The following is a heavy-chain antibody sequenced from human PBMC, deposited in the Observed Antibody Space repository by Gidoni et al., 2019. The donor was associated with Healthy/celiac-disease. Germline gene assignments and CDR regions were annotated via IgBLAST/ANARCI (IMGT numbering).Heavy chain of an antibody. J-gene: IGHJ3*02. CDR3: ARDYRAYGSGSYPGDAFDI. Sequence: QVQLVQSGAEVKKPGSSVKVSCKASGGTFSRYAISWVRQAPGQGLEWMGGIIPIFGTANYAQKFQGRVTITADESTSTAYMELSSLRSEDTAVYYCARDYRAYGSGSYPGDAFDIWGQGTMVTVSS. V-gene: IGHV1-69*01. CDR2: IIPIFGTA. D-gene: IGHD3-10*01. CDR1: GGTFSRYA.